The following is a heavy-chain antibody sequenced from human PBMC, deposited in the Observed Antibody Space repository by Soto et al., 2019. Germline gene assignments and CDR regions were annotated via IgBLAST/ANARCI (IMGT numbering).Heavy chain of an antibody. D-gene: IGHD4-17*01. CDR2: IYYSGST. CDR1: GGSIGRGDFY. V-gene: IGHV4-31*03. Sequence: SETLSLTCTVSGGSIGRGDFYWSWIRQHPGKGLEWIGYIYYSGSTYYIPSLRSRVTISVDTSKNQFSLKLSSVTAAVTAVYYCATGATTGYYFDYWGQGTLVTGSS. J-gene: IGHJ4*02. CDR3: ATGATTGYYFDY.